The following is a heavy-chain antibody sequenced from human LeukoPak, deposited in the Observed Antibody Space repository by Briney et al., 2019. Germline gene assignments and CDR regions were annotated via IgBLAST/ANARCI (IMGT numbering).Heavy chain of an antibody. J-gene: IGHJ4*02. CDR3: VSRAGSPWGPFDD. D-gene: IGHD7-27*01. Sequence: GGSLRLSCAASGFTFSDYAINWVRQAPGKGLEWVSSISRGGVITYYADSVKGRFTISRDDSNNTLYLHMNSLRAEDTAVYYCVSRAGSPWGPFDDWGQGTLVTVSS. CDR2: ISRGGVIT. CDR1: GFTFSDYA. V-gene: IGHV3-23*01.